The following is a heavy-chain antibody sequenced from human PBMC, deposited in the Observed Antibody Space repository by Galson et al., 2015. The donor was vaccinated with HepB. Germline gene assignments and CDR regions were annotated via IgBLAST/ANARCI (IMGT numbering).Heavy chain of an antibody. J-gene: IGHJ6*02. CDR1: GFTFSRYW. V-gene: IGHV3-7*03. D-gene: IGHD3-10*01. CDR3: ARRISLVRGIITKPDYYYGMDA. CDR2: INQDGSSK. Sequence: FLRLPCAASGFTFSRYWMNWVRQAPGTGLEWVAHINQDGSSKYYVDSVKGRFSISRNNAKGSVYLQLDSLRTEDTAVYYCARRISLVRGIITKPDYYYGMDAWGQGTTVTVAS.